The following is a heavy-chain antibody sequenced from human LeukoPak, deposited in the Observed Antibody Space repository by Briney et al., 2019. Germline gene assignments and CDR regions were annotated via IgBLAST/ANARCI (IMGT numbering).Heavy chain of an antibody. Sequence: SETLSLTCSVSSGSIGSSTYYWGWIRQPPGKGLEWIASIYYSGTTYYNPSLESRVTISVDTSNNQFSLKVSSVTTADTAVYFCARHADYDDFLFDYWGQGTLVTVSS. J-gene: IGHJ4*02. V-gene: IGHV4-39*01. D-gene: IGHD4-17*01. CDR3: ARHADYDDFLFDY. CDR1: SGSIGSSTYY. CDR2: IYYSGTT.